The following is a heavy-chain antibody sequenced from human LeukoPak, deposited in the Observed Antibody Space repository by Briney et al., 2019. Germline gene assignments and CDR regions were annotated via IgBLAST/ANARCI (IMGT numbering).Heavy chain of an antibody. Sequence: SETLSLTCTVSGGSISDFYWSWIRQPPGKGLEWIGYIYYGGNTNYNPSLTSRVTISVDKSKNQLSLRLNSVTAADTAVYYCARGQWLNSYWGQGTLVTVSS. CDR3: ARGQWLNSY. CDR1: GGSISDFY. D-gene: IGHD6-19*01. J-gene: IGHJ4*02. V-gene: IGHV4-59*01. CDR2: IYYGGNT.